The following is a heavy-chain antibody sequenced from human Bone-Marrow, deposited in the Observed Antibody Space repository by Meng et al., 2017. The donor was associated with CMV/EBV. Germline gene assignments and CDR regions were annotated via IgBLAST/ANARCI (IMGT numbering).Heavy chain of an antibody. J-gene: IGHJ4*02. CDR1: GFTFSSYG. V-gene: IGHV3-33*06. CDR3: AKTGGYYLYYFDY. D-gene: IGHD3-22*01. CDR2: IWYDGSNK. Sequence: GGSLRLSCAASGFTFSSYGMYWVRQAPGKGLEWVAVIWYDGSNKYYADSVKGRFTISRDNSKNTLYLQMNSLRAEDTAVYYCAKTGGYYLYYFDYWGQGTLVTVSS.